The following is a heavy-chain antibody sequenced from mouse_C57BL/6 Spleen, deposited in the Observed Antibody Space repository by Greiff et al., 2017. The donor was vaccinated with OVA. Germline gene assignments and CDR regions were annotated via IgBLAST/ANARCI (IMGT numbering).Heavy chain of an antibody. D-gene: IGHD2-5*01. Sequence: QVQLQQSGPELVKPGASVKISCKASGYAFSSSWMNWVKQRPGKGLEWIGRIYPGDGDTNYNGKFKGKATLTADKSSSTAYMQLSSLTSEDSAVYFCARVYSNYDWYFDVWGTGTTVTVSS. V-gene: IGHV1-82*01. CDR3: ARVYSNYDWYFDV. CDR2: IYPGDGDT. CDR1: GYAFSSSW. J-gene: IGHJ1*03.